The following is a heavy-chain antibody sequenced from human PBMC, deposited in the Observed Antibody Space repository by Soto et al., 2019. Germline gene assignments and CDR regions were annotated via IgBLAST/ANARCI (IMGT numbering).Heavy chain of an antibody. Sequence: QVQLVESGGGVVQPGTSLRVSCVGSGSTFRSYVIHWVRQAPGKGLEWVALTSYDGSDKYYDDSVRGRFTISRDNSRNTVDLQMDSLRLEDTALYYCARWGTTGGLDVWGQGTLVSVS. CDR3: ARWGTTGGLDV. CDR2: TSYDGSDK. J-gene: IGHJ1*01. D-gene: IGHD3-16*01. V-gene: IGHV3-30*19. CDR1: GSTFRSYV.